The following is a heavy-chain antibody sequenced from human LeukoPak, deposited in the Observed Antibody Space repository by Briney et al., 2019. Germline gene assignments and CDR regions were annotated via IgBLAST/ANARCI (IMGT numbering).Heavy chain of an antibody. CDR3: AREDDILTGYDY. J-gene: IGHJ4*02. Sequence: SVKVSCKASGYTFTSYGISWVRQAPGQGLEWMGGIIPIFGTANYAQKFQGRVTITADKSTSTAYMELSSLRSEDTAVYYCAREDDILTGYDYWGQGTLVTVSS. D-gene: IGHD3-9*01. CDR2: IIPIFGTA. V-gene: IGHV1-69*06. CDR1: GYTFTSYG.